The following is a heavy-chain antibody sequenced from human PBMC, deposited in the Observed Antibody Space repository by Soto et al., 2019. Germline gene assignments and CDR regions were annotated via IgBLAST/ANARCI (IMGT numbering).Heavy chain of an antibody. V-gene: IGHV3-21*06. J-gene: IGHJ4*02. CDR3: ARESEDLTSNFDY. CDR1: VFTFTSYS. Sequence: PGGSLRLSCAASVFTFTSYSMNWVRQAPGKGLEWVSSISSTTNYIYYGDSMKGRFTISRDNAKNSLYLEMNSLRAEDTAVYYCARESEDLTSNFDYWGQGTLVTVSS. CDR2: ISSTTNYI.